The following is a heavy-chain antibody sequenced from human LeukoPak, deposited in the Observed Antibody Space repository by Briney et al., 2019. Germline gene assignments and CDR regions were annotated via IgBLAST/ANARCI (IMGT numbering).Heavy chain of an antibody. V-gene: IGHV1-18*01. Sequence: ASVKVSCTTSGYRFNNFGVNWVRQAPGQGLEWMGWISGHNGDTRYAQRFRGRVTLTTDTSASTAYMELWSLTSDDTAVYYCARASGHIVVVSALPDFWGQGTLVTVSS. CDR3: ARASGHIVVVSALPDF. CDR2: ISGHNGDT. J-gene: IGHJ4*02. CDR1: GYRFNNFG. D-gene: IGHD2-21*01.